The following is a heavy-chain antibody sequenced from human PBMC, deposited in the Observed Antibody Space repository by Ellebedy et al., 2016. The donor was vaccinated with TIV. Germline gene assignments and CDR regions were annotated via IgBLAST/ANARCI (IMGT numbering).Heavy chain of an antibody. CDR1: GFTFSTFA. Sequence: GGSLRLSCAASGFTFSTFAMHWVRQAPGKGLEWLSVISADGVNTYHAGSVKGRFTITRDNSKNTLYLQMSRLSAEDTAVYHCAKGSSSGFNYDRVGFEYWGQGTLVTVSS. J-gene: IGHJ4*02. D-gene: IGHD3-22*01. CDR3: AKGSSSGFNYDRVGFEY. CDR2: ISADGVNT. V-gene: IGHV3-23*01.